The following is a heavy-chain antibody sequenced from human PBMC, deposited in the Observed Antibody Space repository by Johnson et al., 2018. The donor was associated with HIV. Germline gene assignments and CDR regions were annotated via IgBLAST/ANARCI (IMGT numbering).Heavy chain of an antibody. V-gene: IGHV3-30*04. J-gene: IGHJ3*02. CDR1: GFTFSSYG. Sequence: QVQLVESGGGVVQSGRSLRLSCAASGFTFSSYGMHWVRQAPAKGLEWVAVISYDGSDKYYADSVKGRFTISRDSSKNTLYLQMSSLRAQDTGVYYCTSELVIIRAFDIWGQGTMVTVSS. CDR2: ISYDGSDK. CDR3: TSELVIIRAFDI. D-gene: IGHD3-3*01.